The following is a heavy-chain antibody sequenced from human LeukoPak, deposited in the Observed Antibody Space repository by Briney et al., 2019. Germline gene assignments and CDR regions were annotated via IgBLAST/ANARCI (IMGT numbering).Heavy chain of an antibody. D-gene: IGHD3-9*01. V-gene: IGHV3-21*01. CDR1: GFTFSSYS. Sequence: GGSLRLSCAASGFTFSSYSMNWVRQAPGKGLEWVSSITSSSSYIYYADSVKGRFTISRDNGKKSLHLQMNSLRAEDTAVYYCARDGDILTGHYRFYFDYWGQGTLVTVSS. CDR2: ITSSSSYI. CDR3: ARDGDILTGHYRFYFDY. J-gene: IGHJ4*02.